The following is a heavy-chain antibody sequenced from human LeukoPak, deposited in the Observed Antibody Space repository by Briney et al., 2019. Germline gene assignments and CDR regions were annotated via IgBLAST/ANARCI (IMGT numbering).Heavy chain of an antibody. V-gene: IGHV3-7*01. CDR1: GFTFSNYW. D-gene: IGHD3-10*01. CDR2: IDKNGREK. J-gene: IGHJ4*02. Sequence: GGSLRLSCTVSGFTFSNYWMRWVRQAPGKGLEWVASIDKNGREKRYVDSVEGRFTTSRDNAANSVYLQMTSLGAEDTAVYYCATYTQNFGAPGTDYWGQGTLVTVSS. CDR3: ATYTQNFGAPGTDY.